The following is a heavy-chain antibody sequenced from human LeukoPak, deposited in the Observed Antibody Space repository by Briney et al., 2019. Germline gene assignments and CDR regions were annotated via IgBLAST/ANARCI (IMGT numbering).Heavy chain of an antibody. D-gene: IGHD3-10*01. V-gene: IGHV3-48*03. CDR3: AKETYYGSGSSDY. CDR1: GFTFSSYE. CDR2: ISSSGSTI. Sequence: GGSLRLSCAASGFTFSSYEMNWVRQAPGKGLEWVSYISSSGSTIYYADSVKGRFTISRDNSKNTLYLQMNSLRAEDTAVYYCAKETYYGSGSSDYWGQGTLVTVSS. J-gene: IGHJ4*02.